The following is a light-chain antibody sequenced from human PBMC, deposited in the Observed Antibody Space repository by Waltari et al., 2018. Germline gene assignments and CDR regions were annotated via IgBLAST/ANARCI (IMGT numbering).Light chain of an antibody. CDR2: RNN. CDR1: TSNIVSNS. CDR3: AAWDDSLSGVV. Sequence: QSVLTQPPSASGTPGPRVSISCSGSTSNIVSNSVSWYQQPPGTAPKLLICRNNQRPSGVPDRFSGSKSGTSAALAISGLRSEDEADYYCAAWDDSLSGVVFGGGTKLTVL. J-gene: IGLJ2*01. V-gene: IGLV1-47*01.